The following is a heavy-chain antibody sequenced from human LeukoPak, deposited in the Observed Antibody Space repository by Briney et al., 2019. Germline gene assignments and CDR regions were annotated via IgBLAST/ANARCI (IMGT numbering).Heavy chain of an antibody. V-gene: IGHV4-39*01. J-gene: IGHJ4*02. CDR1: GGSISSSSYY. Sequence: PSDTLSLTCTVSGGSISSSSYYWGWIRQPPGKGLEWIGCIYYSGSSNYNPSLKSRVTISVDTSKTQFSLKLSSVTAADTAVYYCARYSYDSSGYFPLNFDYWGQGTLVTVSS. D-gene: IGHD3-22*01. CDR2: IYYSGSS. CDR3: ARYSYDSSGYFPLNFDY.